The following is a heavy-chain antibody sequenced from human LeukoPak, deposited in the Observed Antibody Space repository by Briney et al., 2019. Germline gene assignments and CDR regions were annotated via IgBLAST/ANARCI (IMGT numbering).Heavy chain of an antibody. J-gene: IGHJ4*02. D-gene: IGHD3-3*01. V-gene: IGHV3-74*01. CDR1: GFTFSSYW. Sequence: PGGSLRLSCAASGFTFSSYWMHWVRQAPGKGLVWVSRINSDGSSTSYADSVKGRFTISGDNAKNTLYLQMNSLRAEDTAVYYCARAPQIFGVVRDDYWGQGTLVTVSS. CDR2: INSDGSST. CDR3: ARAPQIFGVVRDDY.